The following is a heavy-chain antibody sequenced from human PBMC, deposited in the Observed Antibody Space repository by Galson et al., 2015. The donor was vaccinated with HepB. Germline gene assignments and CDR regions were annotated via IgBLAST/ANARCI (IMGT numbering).Heavy chain of an antibody. J-gene: IGHJ4*02. CDR1: GFSFSSYW. CDR3: ARASATDIDS. V-gene: IGHV3-7*03. Sequence: SLRLSCAASGFSFSSYWMTWVRQAPGKGLEWVANIKEDGSEKYYVDSVKGRFTISRDNAKNSLFLQMNSLRPWDTAVYYCARASATDIDSWGQGTLVTVSS. CDR2: IKEDGSEK.